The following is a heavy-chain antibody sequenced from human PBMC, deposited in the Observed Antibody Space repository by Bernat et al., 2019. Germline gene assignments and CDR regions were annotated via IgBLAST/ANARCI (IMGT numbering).Heavy chain of an antibody. J-gene: IGHJ6*03. Sequence: QLQLQESGPGLVKPSETLSLTCTVSGGSISSSSYYWGWIRQPPGKGLEWIGSIYYSGSTYYNPSLKSRVTISVDTSKNQFSLKLSSVTAADTAVYYCARAVVPAEGKHPPGNHYYYMDVWGKGTTVTVSS. CDR1: GGSISSSSYY. V-gene: IGHV4-39*07. CDR2: IYYSGST. D-gene: IGHD2-2*01. CDR3: ARAVVPAEGKHPPGNHYYYMDV.